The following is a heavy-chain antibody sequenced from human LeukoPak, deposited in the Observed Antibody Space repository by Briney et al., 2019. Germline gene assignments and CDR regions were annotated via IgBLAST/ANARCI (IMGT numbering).Heavy chain of an antibody. CDR1: GYTFTGYY. CDR2: INPNSGNT. V-gene: IGHV1-18*04. CDR3: ARDQGDDILTGYYILFYYYYYGMDV. D-gene: IGHD3-9*01. J-gene: IGHJ6*02. Sequence: ASVKVSCKASGYTFTGYYMHWVRQAPGQGLEWMGWINPNSGNTNYAQKLQGRVTMTTDTSTSTAYMELRSLRSDDTAVYYCARDQGDDILTGYYILFYYYYYGMDVWGQGTTVTVSS.